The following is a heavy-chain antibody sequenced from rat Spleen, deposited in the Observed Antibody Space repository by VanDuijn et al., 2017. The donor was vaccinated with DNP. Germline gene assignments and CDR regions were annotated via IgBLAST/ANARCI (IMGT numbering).Heavy chain of an antibody. V-gene: IGHV5-20*01. J-gene: IGHJ2*01. Sequence: EVQLVESGGGLVQPGGSLKLSCAASGLTFSDYYMAWVRQAPTKGLEWVASISYEGSSTNYRDSVKGQFTISRYNARSRLYLQMDSLRSEDTATYYCTTRRDGYWGQGVMVTVSS. D-gene: IGHD1-12*02. CDR3: TTRRDGY. CDR2: ISYEGSST. CDR1: GLTFSDYY.